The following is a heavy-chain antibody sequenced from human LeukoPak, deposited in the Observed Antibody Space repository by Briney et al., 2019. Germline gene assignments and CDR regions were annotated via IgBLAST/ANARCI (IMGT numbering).Heavy chain of an antibody. CDR2: IYNSGST. J-gene: IGHJ3*02. CDR1: GGSISSYY. CDR3: ARSAIDAFDI. D-gene: IGHD6-25*01. V-gene: IGHV4-59*08. Sequence: PSETLSLTCTVSGGSISSYYWSWIRQPPGKGLECIGYIYNSGSTNYNPSLKSRVSISVDTSRNQFSLKLSSVTAADTAVYYCARSAIDAFDIWGQGTMVTVSS.